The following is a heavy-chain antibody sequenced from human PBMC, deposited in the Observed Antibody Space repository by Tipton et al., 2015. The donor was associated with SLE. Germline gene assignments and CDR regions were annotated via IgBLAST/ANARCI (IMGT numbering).Heavy chain of an antibody. J-gene: IGHJ1*01. CDR3: VKEMSGYSYAEH. CDR2: ISGSGGKT. V-gene: IGHV3-23*01. CDR1: GFTFSDAW. Sequence: SLRLSCTASGFTFSDAWMSWVRQAPGKGLEWVSAISGSGGKTYYVDSVKGRFTISRDNSKNTVYLQLNSLRPDDTGVYYCVKEMSGYSYAEHWGQGTLVTVSS. D-gene: IGHD5-18*01.